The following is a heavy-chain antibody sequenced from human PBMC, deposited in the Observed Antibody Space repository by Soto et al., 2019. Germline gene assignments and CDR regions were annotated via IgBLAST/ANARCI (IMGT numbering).Heavy chain of an antibody. CDR2: IYYSGST. CDR3: AITSLLVLRYFDWPNAFDI. Sequence: SDTLSLTCTVSGGSISSSSYYWGWIRQPPGKGLEWIGSIYYSGSTYYNPSLKSRVTISVDTSKNQFSLKLSSVTAADTAVYYCAITSLLVLRYFDWPNAFDIWGQGTMVTVSS. CDR1: GGSISSSSYY. D-gene: IGHD3-9*01. J-gene: IGHJ3*02. V-gene: IGHV4-39*01.